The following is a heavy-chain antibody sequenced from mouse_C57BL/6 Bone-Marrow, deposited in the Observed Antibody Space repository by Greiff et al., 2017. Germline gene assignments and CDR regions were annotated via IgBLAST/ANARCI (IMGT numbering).Heavy chain of an antibody. CDR2: INSDGGST. Sequence: EVKLMESGGGLVQPGESLKLSCESNEYEFPSHDMSWVRKTPEKRLELVAAINSDGGSTYYPDTMERRFIISRDNNKKTLYLQMSSLRSEDTDLYGNPEYYFDYWGQGTTLTVSS. V-gene: IGHV5-2*01. CDR3: PEYYFDY. D-gene: IGHD2-1*01. CDR1: EYEFPSHD. J-gene: IGHJ2*01.